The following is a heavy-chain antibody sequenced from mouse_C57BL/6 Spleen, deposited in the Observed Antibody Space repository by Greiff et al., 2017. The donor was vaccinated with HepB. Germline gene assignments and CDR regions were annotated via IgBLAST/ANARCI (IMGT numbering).Heavy chain of an antibody. D-gene: IGHD1-1*01. CDR3: AREGGFITTDVGYFDY. V-gene: IGHV5-4*01. J-gene: IGHJ2*01. CDR1: GFTFSSYA. CDR2: ISDGGSYT. Sequence: EVKLVESGGGLVKPGGSLKLSCAASGFTFSSYAMSWVRQTPEKRLEWVATISDGGSYTYYPDNVKGRFTISRDNAKNNLYLQMSHLKSEDTAMYYCAREGGFITTDVGYFDYWGQGTTLTVSS.